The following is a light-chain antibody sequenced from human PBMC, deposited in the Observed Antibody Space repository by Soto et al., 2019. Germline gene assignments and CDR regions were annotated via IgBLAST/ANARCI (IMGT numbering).Light chain of an antibody. J-gene: IGKJ1*01. Sequence: EIVLKQSPGTLSLAPGERATLSCRASQSVSTSYLAWYQQKPGQAPRLLIYGASSRATGIPDRFSGSGSGTDFTLTISRLEREDVAVYYCQHYGSSRTFGQGTKVEIK. CDR1: QSVSTSY. CDR3: QHYGSSRT. V-gene: IGKV3-20*01. CDR2: GAS.